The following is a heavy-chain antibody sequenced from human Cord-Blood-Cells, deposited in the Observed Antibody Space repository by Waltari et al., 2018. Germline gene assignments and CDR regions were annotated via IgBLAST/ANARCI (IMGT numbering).Heavy chain of an antibody. CDR1: GGSISSSSYY. V-gene: IGHV4-39*01. CDR3: ATWRLGIVGVVNY. J-gene: IGHJ4*02. CDR2: IYYRVSS. Sequence: QLQLQESGPGLVKPSETLSLTCTVSGGSISSSSYYWGWIRQPPGKGLEWSGSIYYRVSSYYNPPLKSRVTISVDTSKNQFSLKLSSVAAADTAVYYCATWRLGIVGVVNYWGQGTLVTVSS. D-gene: IGHD3-3*01.